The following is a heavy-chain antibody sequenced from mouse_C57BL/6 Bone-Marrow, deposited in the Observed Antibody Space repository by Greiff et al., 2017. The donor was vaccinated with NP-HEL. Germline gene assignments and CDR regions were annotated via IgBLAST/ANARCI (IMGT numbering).Heavy chain of an antibody. V-gene: IGHV3-6*01. CDR1: GYSITSGYY. J-gene: IGHJ1*03. Sequence: EVQLVESGPGLVKPSQSLSLTCSVTGYSITSGYYWNWIRQFPGNKPEWMGYISYDGSNNYNPSLKNRISITRDTSKNQFFLKLNSVTTEDTATYYCARAFYGSSYWYFDVWGTGTTVTVSS. D-gene: IGHD1-1*01. CDR3: ARAFYGSSYWYFDV. CDR2: ISYDGSN.